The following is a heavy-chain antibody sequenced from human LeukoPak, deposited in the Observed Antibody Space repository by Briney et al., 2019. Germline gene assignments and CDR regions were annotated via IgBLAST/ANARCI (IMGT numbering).Heavy chain of an antibody. V-gene: IGHV1-2*02. J-gene: IGHJ5*02. Sequence: AASVKVSCKASGYTFTGYYMHWVRQAPGQGLEWMGWINPNSGGTNYAQKFQGRVTMTRDTSISTAYMELSRLRSDDTAVYYCARDLSPLMYGDYEPRFDPWGQGTLVTVSS. D-gene: IGHD4-17*01. CDR1: GYTFTGYY. CDR3: ARDLSPLMYGDYEPRFDP. CDR2: INPNSGGT.